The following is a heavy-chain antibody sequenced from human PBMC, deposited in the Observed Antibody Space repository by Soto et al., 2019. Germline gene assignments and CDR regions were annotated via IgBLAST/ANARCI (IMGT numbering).Heavy chain of an antibody. J-gene: IGHJ4*02. CDR3: ARESLSGYDAYHY. D-gene: IGHD5-12*01. CDR2: IIPILGIA. CDR1: EGTFISLT. Sequence: SVKVSCKASEGTFISLTISRMRQAPGQGLEWMGRIIPILGIANYAQKFQGRVTITADKSTSTAYMELSSLRSEDTAVYYCARESLSGYDAYHYWGQGPLVTVSS. V-gene: IGHV1-69*04.